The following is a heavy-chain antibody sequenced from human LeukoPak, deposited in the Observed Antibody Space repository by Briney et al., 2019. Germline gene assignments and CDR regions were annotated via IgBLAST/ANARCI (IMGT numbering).Heavy chain of an antibody. CDR1: GFTFSNYG. D-gene: IGHD6-6*01. CDR3: ARGKGVSSYQS. Sequence: GGSLRLSCAASGFTFSNYGMHWVRQAPGKGLEWVANINQDGSQKYYVDSVQGRFTFSRDNAENSMFLQMNSLRAEDTAVYYCARGKGVSSYQSWGQGTLVTVSS. V-gene: IGHV3-7*01. J-gene: IGHJ4*02. CDR2: INQDGSQK.